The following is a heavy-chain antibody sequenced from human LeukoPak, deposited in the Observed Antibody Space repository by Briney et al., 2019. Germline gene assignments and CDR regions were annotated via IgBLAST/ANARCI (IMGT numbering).Heavy chain of an antibody. CDR3: AGDNYYDILTGYYNDNYFDY. J-gene: IGHJ4*02. CDR1: GGTFSSYA. D-gene: IGHD3-9*01. Sequence: SVKVSCKASGGTFSSYAISWVRQAPGQGLEWMGGIIPIFGTANYAQKFQGRVTITADESTSTAYMELSSLRSEDTAVYYCAGDNYYDILTGYYNDNYFDYWGQGTLVTVSS. CDR2: IIPIFGTA. V-gene: IGHV1-69*13.